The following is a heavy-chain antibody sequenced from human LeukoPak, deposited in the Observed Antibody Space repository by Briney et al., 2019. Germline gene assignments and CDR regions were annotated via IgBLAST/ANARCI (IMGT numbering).Heavy chain of an antibody. V-gene: IGHV3-23*01. D-gene: IGHD2/OR15-2a*01. J-gene: IGHJ4*02. CDR2: ISGGGGRT. Sequence: HPGGSLRLSCVASGFTFSTYAMSWVRQAPGKGLEWVSVISGGGGRTYYADSVKGRFTISRDNSKNTLYLQMNSLRAEDTAVYYCAREGPRGNSQFDYWGQGTLVTVSS. CDR3: AREGPRGNSQFDY. CDR1: GFTFSTYA.